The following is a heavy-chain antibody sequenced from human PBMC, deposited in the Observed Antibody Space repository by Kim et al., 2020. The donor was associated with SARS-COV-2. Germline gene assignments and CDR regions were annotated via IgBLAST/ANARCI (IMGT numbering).Heavy chain of an antibody. CDR2: IRGGGGVS. D-gene: IGHD1-26*01. CDR1: GFTFSSYA. Sequence: GGSLRLSCVASGFTFSSYAMSWVRQAPGKGLEWVSVIRGGGGVSFYEDSVKGRFTISRDNSKNTLFLQLSSLRVEDTAIYYWAKCSYSDGNDAFDMWGQGTIVTVSS. V-gene: IGHV3-23*01. CDR3: AKCSYSDGNDAFDM. J-gene: IGHJ3*02.